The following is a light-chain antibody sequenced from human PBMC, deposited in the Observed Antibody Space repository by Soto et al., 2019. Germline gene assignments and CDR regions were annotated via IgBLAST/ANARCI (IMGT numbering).Light chain of an antibody. J-gene: IGLJ1*01. CDR3: SSYSISTAYL. CDR1: SSDVGGYDY. CDR2: EVI. Sequence: QSVLTQPASVSGSPGQSITVSCTGTSSDVGGYDYVSWYQLHPGKAPKLMVFEVINRPSGVSYRFSGSKSGNTASLPLSGLQAQAEADYFCSSYSISTAYLFGTGTKVTVL. V-gene: IGLV2-14*01.